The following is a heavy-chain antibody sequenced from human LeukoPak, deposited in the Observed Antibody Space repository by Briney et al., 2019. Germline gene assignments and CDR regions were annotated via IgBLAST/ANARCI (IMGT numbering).Heavy chain of an antibody. D-gene: IGHD6-6*01. CDR2: IIPVLGIR. Sequence: GASVKVSCKASGGTFSTSAINWVRQAPGQGLEWMGRIIPVLGIRDYAQNLQGRVTITADKSTNTAYMEMSSPRSDDTAMYYCARGSPARFYFDLWGQGTLVTVSS. CDR3: ARGSPARFYFDL. CDR1: GGTFSTSA. V-gene: IGHV1-69*04. J-gene: IGHJ4*02.